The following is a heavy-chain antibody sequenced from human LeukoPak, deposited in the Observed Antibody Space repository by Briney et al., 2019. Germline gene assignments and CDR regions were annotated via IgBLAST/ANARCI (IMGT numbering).Heavy chain of an antibody. J-gene: IGHJ4*02. D-gene: IGHD3-22*01. CDR3: ARCPITMIVVAPDY. V-gene: IGHV1-18*01. CDR2: ISAYNGNT. Sequence: ASVKVSCKASGYTFTSYAISWVRQAPGQGLEWMGWISAYNGNTNYAQKLQGRVTMTTDTSTTTAYMELRSLRSDDTAVYYCARCPITMIVVAPDYWGQGTLVTVSS. CDR1: GYTFTSYA.